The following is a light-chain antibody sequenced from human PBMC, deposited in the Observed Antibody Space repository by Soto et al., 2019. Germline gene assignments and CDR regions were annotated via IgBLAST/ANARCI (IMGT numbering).Light chain of an antibody. CDR3: QQYGSSPQT. CDR2: GSS. CDR1: QSVSSSY. J-gene: IGKJ1*01. Sequence: EIVLTQSPATLSLSPGERATLSCRASQSVSSSYFAWYQQKPGQAPRLLIYGSSSRATGIPDRFSGSGSGTDFTLTISRLEPEDFAVYYCQQYGSSPQTFGQWTKVEIK. V-gene: IGKV3-20*01.